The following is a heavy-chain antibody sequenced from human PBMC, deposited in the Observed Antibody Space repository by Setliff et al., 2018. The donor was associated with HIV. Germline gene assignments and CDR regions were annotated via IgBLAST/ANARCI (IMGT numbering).Heavy chain of an antibody. CDR1: GGSISSYY. J-gene: IGHJ3*02. Sequence: SETLSLTCTVSGGSISSYYWSWIRLPAGKGLEWIGQIHTSGNTYYNPSLKSRVTISVDTSKNQFSLKLSSVTAADTAVYYCARHSITLVVGVPERDDAFDIWGQGTMVTVSS. CDR2: IHTSGNT. D-gene: IGHD3-22*01. V-gene: IGHV4-4*08. CDR3: ARHSITLVVGVPERDDAFDI.